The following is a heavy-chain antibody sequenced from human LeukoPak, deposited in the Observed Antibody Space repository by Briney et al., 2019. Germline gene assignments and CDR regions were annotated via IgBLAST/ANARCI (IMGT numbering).Heavy chain of an antibody. Sequence: PGGSLRLSCAASGFTVSSNYMGWVRQAPGKGLEWVSVIYSGGRTYYADSVKGRFTISRDNSKNTLYLQMNSLRAEDTAVYYCARVYYGSGSLYYYYYYMDVWGKGTTVTVSS. J-gene: IGHJ6*03. CDR1: GFTVSSNY. V-gene: IGHV3-53*01. CDR2: IYSGGRT. D-gene: IGHD3-10*01. CDR3: ARVYYGSGSLYYYYYYMDV.